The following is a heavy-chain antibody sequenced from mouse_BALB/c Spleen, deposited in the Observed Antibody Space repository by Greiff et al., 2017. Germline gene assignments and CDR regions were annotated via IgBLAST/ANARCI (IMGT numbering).Heavy chain of an antibody. J-gene: IGHJ1*01. Sequence: VKLVESGPGLVQPSQSLSITCTVSGFSLTSYGVHWVRQSPGKGLEWLGVIWSGGSTDYNAAFISRLSISKDNSKSQVFFKMNSLQANDTAIYYCARTGVTTERGYFDVWGAGTTVTVSS. CDR1: GFSLTSYG. V-gene: IGHV2-2*02. CDR3: ARTGVTTERGYFDV. D-gene: IGHD1-1*01. CDR2: IWSGGST.